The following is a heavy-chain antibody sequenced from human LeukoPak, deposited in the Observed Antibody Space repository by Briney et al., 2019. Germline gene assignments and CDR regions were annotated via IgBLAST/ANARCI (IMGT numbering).Heavy chain of an antibody. J-gene: IGHJ4*02. D-gene: IGHD5-12*01. CDR3: AKDRGPITDY. CDR2: IKPAKTHGATA. Sequence: GGSLRLSCAASGFTFSDAWMTWVRQAPGKGLEWVGRIKPAKTHGATADYGAPVKGKFTIARDDSTDTLYLQMNSLRAEDTAVYYCAKDRGPITDYWGQGTLVTVSS. CDR1: GFTFSDAW. V-gene: IGHV3-15*01.